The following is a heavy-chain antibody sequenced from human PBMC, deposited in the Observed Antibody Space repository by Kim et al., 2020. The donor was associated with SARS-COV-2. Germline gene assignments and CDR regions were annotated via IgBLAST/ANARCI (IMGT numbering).Heavy chain of an antibody. D-gene: IGHD3-22*01. Sequence: NYAQKFQGRVTITADESTSTAYMELSSLRSEDTAVYYCARDYYDSSARGYWGQGTLVTVSS. J-gene: IGHJ4*02. V-gene: IGHV1-69*01. CDR3: ARDYYDSSARGY.